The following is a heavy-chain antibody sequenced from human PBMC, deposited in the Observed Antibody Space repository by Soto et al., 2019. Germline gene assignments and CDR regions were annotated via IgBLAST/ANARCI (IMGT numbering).Heavy chain of an antibody. J-gene: IGHJ6*02. D-gene: IGHD6-19*01. CDR3: ARRQWLYCGMDV. V-gene: IGHV4-34*01. Sequence: QVQLQQWGAGLLKPSETLSLTCAVYGGSFSGYYWSWIRQPPGKGLEWMGEINHSGSTNYNPSLKSRVAVSVDTSKNQFSLKLSSVTAADAAVYYCARRQWLYCGMDVWGQGTTVTVSS. CDR1: GGSFSGYY. CDR2: INHSGST.